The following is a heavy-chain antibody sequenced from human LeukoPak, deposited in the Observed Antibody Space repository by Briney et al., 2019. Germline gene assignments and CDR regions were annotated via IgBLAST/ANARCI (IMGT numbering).Heavy chain of an antibody. CDR1: GGSISSYY. D-gene: IGHD5-18*01. V-gene: IGHV4-39*07. J-gene: IGHJ6*03. CDR3: ARAGIQLWSHYMDV. CDR2: IYYSGST. Sequence: PSETLSLTCTVSGGSISSYYWGWIRQPPGKGLEWIGSIYYSGSTYYNPSLKSRVTISVDTSKNQFSLKLSSVTAADTAVYYCARAGIQLWSHYMDVWGKGTTVTVSS.